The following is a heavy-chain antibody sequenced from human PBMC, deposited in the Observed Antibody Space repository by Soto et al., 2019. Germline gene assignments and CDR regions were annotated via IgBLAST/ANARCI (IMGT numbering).Heavy chain of an antibody. V-gene: IGHV4-4*02. CDR1: GGSISSSNW. CDR2: IYHSGST. CDR3: ARPGYLYDAFDI. Sequence: ASETLSLTCAVSGGSISSSNWWSWVRQPPGKGLEWIGEIYHSGSTNYNPSLKSRVTISVDKSKNQFSLKLSSVTAADTAVYYCARPGYLYDAFDIWGQGTMVTVSS. D-gene: IGHD2-15*01. J-gene: IGHJ3*02.